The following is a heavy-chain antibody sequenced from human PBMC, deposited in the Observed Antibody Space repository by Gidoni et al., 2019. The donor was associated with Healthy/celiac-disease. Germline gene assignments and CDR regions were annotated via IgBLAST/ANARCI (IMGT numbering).Heavy chain of an antibody. CDR3: AREVITFGGVIVIPYFDY. Sequence: QVQLVESGGGVVQPGRSLRLSCAASGFTFSSYAMHWVRQAPGKGLEWVAVISYDGSNKYYADSVKGRFTISRDNSKNTLYLQMNSLRAEDTAVYYCAREVITFGGVIVIPYFDYWGQGTLVTVSS. CDR2: ISYDGSNK. D-gene: IGHD3-16*02. CDR1: GFTFSSYA. V-gene: IGHV3-30-3*01. J-gene: IGHJ4*02.